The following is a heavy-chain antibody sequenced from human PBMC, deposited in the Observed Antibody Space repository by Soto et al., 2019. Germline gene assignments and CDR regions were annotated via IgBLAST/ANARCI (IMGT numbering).Heavy chain of an antibody. CDR3: ARDFSCDGDCNGYFDH. D-gene: IGHD2-21*02. Sequence: QVQLQESGPGLVKPSQTLSLTCTVSGASIKNSDGYYWSWLRQRPGKGLEWIGFIYQSGSTDYNPSLRYRVTMSVDTSMNQFSLKLTSVTAADTAVYYCARDFSCDGDCNGYFDHWGQGTLVTVSS. J-gene: IGHJ4*02. CDR2: IYQSGST. CDR1: GASIKNSDGYY. V-gene: IGHV4-31*03.